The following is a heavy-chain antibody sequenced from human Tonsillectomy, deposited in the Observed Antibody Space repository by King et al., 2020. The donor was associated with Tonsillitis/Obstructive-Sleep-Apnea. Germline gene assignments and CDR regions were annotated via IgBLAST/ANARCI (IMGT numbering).Heavy chain of an antibody. CDR2: IYPYDSVT. CDR3: ARRSDYYYMDV. Sequence: QLVQSGAEVKKPGESLKISCEGSGYSFASYCSAWVRQMPGKGLEWRGIIYPYDSVTKYSPSFQGQVIISADTSISTAYLQWRSLKASDTAIYYCARRSDYYYMDVWGKGTTVTVSS. J-gene: IGHJ6*03. CDR1: GYSFASYC. V-gene: IGHV5-51*01.